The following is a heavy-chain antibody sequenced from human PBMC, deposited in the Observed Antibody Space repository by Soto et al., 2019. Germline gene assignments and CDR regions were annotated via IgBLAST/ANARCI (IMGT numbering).Heavy chain of an antibody. CDR1: GFTFSSYA. CDR3: AKGEWDSSGYYSYYFDY. Sequence: PGGSLRLSCAASGFTFSSYAMSWVRQAPGKGLEWVSAISGSGGSTYYADSVKGRFTISRDNSKNTLYLQMNSLRAEYTAVYYCAKGEWDSSGYYSYYFDYWGQGTLVTVSS. V-gene: IGHV3-23*01. J-gene: IGHJ4*02. CDR2: ISGSGGST. D-gene: IGHD3-22*01.